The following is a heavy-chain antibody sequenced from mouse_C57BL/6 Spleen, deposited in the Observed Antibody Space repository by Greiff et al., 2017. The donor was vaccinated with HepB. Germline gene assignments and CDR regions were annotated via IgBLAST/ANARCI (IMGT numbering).Heavy chain of an antibody. J-gene: IGHJ4*01. Sequence: VQLQQSGAELVRPGASVKLSCTASGFNIKDYYMHWVKQRPEQGLEWIGRIDPEDGDTEYAPKFQGKPTMTADTSSNTAYLQLSSLTSEDTAVYYCTTRDYYGSSSYAMDYWGQGTSVTVSS. CDR2: IDPEDGDT. V-gene: IGHV14-1*01. D-gene: IGHD1-1*01. CDR3: TTRDYYGSSSYAMDY. CDR1: GFNIKDYY.